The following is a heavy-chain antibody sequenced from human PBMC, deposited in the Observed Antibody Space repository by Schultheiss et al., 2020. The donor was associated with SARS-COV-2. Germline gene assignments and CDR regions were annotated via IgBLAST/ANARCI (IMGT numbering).Heavy chain of an antibody. Sequence: SETLSLTCAVYGASFSTYYWSWIRQPPGKGLEWIGEVNNYGDRNYNPSLKSRVTLSVDTSKNQFSLKLSSVTAADTAVYYCARAWPPLTVTTYYYMDVWGKGTTVTVSS. D-gene: IGHD4-11*01. CDR2: VNNYGDR. J-gene: IGHJ6*03. CDR1: GASFSTYY. V-gene: IGHV4-34*01. CDR3: ARAWPPLTVTTYYYMDV.